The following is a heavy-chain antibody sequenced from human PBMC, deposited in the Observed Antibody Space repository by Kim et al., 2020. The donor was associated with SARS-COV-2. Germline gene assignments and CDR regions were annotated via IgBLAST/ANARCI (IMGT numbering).Heavy chain of an antibody. J-gene: IGHJ4*02. V-gene: IGHV1-46*01. D-gene: IGHD4-17*01. Sequence: SKSYAQKFQGRVTMTRDTSTSTVYMELSSLRSEDTAVYYCARALYGDPDYWGQGTLVTVSS. CDR3: ARALYGDPDY. CDR2: SK.